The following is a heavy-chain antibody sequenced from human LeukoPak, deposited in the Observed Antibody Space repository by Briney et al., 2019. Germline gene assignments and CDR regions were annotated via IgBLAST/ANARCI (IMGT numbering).Heavy chain of an antibody. CDR3: TRDPPIDY. CDR2: IRKKADGGAT. CDR1: GFTFNNYA. V-gene: IGHV3-49*03. J-gene: IGHJ4*02. Sequence: GSLRLSCAPSGFTFNNYAMSWFRQAPGKGLEWVGFIRKKADGGATAYAASVKGRFTISRDDSNSIAYLQMNSLKIDDTAVYYCTRDPPIDYWGQGILVTVSS.